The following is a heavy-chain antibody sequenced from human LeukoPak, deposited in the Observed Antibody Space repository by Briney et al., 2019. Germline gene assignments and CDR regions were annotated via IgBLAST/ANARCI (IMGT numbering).Heavy chain of an antibody. CDR2: INHSGST. CDR3: ARAASSTYYYGSGSYGWFDP. J-gene: IGHJ5*02. CDR1: GGSFSGYY. V-gene: IGHV4-34*01. D-gene: IGHD3-10*01. Sequence: SETLSLTCAVYGGSFSGYYWSWIRQPPGKGLEWIGEINHSGSTNYNPSLKSRVTISVDTSKNQFSLKLSSVTAADTAAYYCARAASSTYYYGSGSYGWFDPWGQGTLVTVSS.